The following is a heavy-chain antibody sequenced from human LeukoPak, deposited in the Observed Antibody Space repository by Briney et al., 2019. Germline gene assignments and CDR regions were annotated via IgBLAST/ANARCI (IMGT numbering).Heavy chain of an antibody. CDR3: ARDQYDTWSRRGNFDS. J-gene: IGHJ4*02. CDR2: TKLDGSEK. V-gene: IGHV3-7*03. Sequence: QTGGSLRLSCVASGFTFGKYWMSWVRQAPGKGLEWVANTKLDGSEKNYVDSVKGRFTISRDNTKNSLYLQMNSLRAEDTAVFYCARDQYDTWSRRGNFDSWGQGTLVIVSS. D-gene: IGHD3-3*01. CDR1: GFTFGKYW.